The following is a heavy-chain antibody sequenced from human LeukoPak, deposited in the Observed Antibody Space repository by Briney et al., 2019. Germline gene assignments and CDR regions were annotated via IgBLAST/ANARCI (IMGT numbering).Heavy chain of an antibody. Sequence: ASVKVSCKASGYTFTSYYMHWVRQAPGQGLEWMGIINPSGGSTSYAQKFQGRVTMTRDTSTSTVYMELSSLRSEDTAVYYCARDLGYYDSSGYSTHRYWFDPWGQEPWPPSPQ. D-gene: IGHD3-22*01. CDR1: GYTFTSYY. V-gene: IGHV1-46*03. J-gene: IGHJ5*02. CDR2: INPSGGST. CDR3: ARDLGYYDSSGYSTHRYWFDP.